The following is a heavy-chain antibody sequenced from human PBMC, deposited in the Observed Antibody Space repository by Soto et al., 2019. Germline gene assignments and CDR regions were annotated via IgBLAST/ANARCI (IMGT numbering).Heavy chain of an antibody. D-gene: IGHD1-1*01. CDR3: AKGGENWKAWVVDYYYAMDV. CDR1: GFTFSSNG. J-gene: IGHJ6*02. V-gene: IGHV3-30*18. Sequence: QVQLVESGGGVVQPGRSLRLSCAASGFTFSSNGMHWVRQVPGKGLEWVAVISYDGSNKHYADSVKGRFTISRDNSKNTLYLQMNSLRAEDTAVYYCAKGGENWKAWVVDYYYAMDVWGQGTTVTVSS. CDR2: ISYDGSNK.